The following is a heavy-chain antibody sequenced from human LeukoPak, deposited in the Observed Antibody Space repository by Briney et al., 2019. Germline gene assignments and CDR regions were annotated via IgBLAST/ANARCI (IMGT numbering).Heavy chain of an antibody. CDR1: GFTLSSYT. D-gene: IGHD3-16*01. CDR2: IKQDGSEK. CDR3: ARGDGAYVWGSPFDP. V-gene: IGHV3-7*01. Sequence: PGGSLRLSCAASGFTLSSYTMQWVRQAPGKGLEWVANIKQDGSEKYYVDSVKGRFTISRDNAKNSLYLQMNSLRAEDTAVYYCARGDGAYVWGSPFDPWGQGTLVTVSS. J-gene: IGHJ5*02.